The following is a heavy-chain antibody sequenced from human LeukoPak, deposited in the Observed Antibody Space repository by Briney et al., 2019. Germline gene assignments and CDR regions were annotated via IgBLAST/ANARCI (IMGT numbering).Heavy chain of an antibody. CDR2: ISPDGSTT. Sequence: GGSLRLSCAASGFTFSRYWMHWVRQAPGKGLMWVSRISPDGSTTLYADSVKGRFTISRDNAKNTLYLQMNSLGAEDKAVYYCTTVLSSKRYNLCDYWGQGTLVTVSS. CDR3: TTVLSSKRYNLCDY. V-gene: IGHV3-74*03. J-gene: IGHJ4*02. D-gene: IGHD6-13*01. CDR1: GFTFSRYW.